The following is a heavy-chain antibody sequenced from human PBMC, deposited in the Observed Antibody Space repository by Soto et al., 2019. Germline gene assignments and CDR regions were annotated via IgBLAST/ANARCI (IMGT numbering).Heavy chain of an antibody. CDR3: AKEGITIFGVAYGMDV. J-gene: IGHJ6*02. CDR1: GFTFSSYG. CDR2: ISYDGSNK. D-gene: IGHD3-3*01. V-gene: IGHV3-30*18. Sequence: QVQLVESGGGVVQPGRSLRLSCAASGFTFSSYGLHWVRQAPGKGLEWVAVISYDGSNKYYADSVKGRFTISRDNSKNTLYLQMNSLRAEDTAVYYCAKEGITIFGVAYGMDVWGQGTTVTVSS.